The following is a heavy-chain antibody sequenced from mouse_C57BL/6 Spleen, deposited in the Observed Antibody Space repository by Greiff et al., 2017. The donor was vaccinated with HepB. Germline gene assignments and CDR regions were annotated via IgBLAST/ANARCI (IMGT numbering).Heavy chain of an antibody. J-gene: IGHJ2*01. Sequence: VQLQQSGTVLARPGASVKMSCKTSGYTFTSYWMHWVKQRPGQGLEWIGAIYPGNSDTSYNQKFKGKAKLTAVTSASTAYMELSSLTNEDSAVYYCTKGPLTGTYFDYWGQGTTLTVSS. CDR2: IYPGNSDT. CDR1: GYTFTSYW. D-gene: IGHD4-1*01. CDR3: TKGPLTGTYFDY. V-gene: IGHV1-5*01.